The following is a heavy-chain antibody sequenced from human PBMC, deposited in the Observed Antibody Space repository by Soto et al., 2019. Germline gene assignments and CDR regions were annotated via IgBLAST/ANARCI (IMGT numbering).Heavy chain of an antibody. CDR3: AKDPVTVVVNPYFDY. CDR2: ISGGGGST. Sequence: GGSLRLSCAASGFTFSNYAMGWVRQAPGKGLERVSGISGGGGSTYYADSVQGRFTISRDNSRNTLYLEMNNLRAEDTAVYYCAKDPVTVVVNPYFDYWGQGTQVTVSS. D-gene: IGHD3-22*01. J-gene: IGHJ4*02. V-gene: IGHV3-23*01. CDR1: GFTFSNYA.